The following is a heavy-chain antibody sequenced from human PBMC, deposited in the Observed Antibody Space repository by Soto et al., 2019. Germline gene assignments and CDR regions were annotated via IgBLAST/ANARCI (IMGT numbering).Heavy chain of an antibody. CDR1: GFTFSGSA. Sequence: GGSLRLSCAASGFTFSGSAMHWVRQASGKGLEWVGRIRSKANSYATAYAASVKGRFTISRDDSKNTAYLQMNSLKTEDTAVYYCTRQVGARAEYFQHWGQGTLVTVSS. CDR2: IRSKANSYAT. D-gene: IGHD1-26*01. V-gene: IGHV3-73*01. CDR3: TRQVGARAEYFQH. J-gene: IGHJ1*01.